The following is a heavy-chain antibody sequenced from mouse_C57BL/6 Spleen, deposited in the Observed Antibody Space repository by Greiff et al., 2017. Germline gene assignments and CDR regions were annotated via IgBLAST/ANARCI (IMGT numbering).Heavy chain of an antibody. D-gene: IGHD1-1*01. CDR3: ATHITTVVEGDY. V-gene: IGHV1-75*01. CDR2: IFPGSGST. CDR1: GYTFADYY. Sequence: VLLQQSGPELVKPGASVKISCKASGYTFADYYINWVKQRPGQGLEWIGWIFPGSGSTYYNKKFKGKATLTVDKSSSTAYMLLSSLTSEDSAVYFCATHITTVVEGDYWGQGTTLTVSS. J-gene: IGHJ2*01.